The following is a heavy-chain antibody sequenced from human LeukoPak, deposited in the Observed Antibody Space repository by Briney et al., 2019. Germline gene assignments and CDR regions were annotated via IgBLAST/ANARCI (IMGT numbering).Heavy chain of an antibody. V-gene: IGHV4-38-2*01. CDR3: ARRGGYSYGSLVYYYYYYMDV. D-gene: IGHD5-18*01. J-gene: IGHJ6*03. CDR2: IHYSGST. Sequence: SETLSLTCAVSGDSVSGAFWWSWVRLPPHKGLEWIGSIHYSGSTYYNPSLKSRVTISVDTSKNQFSLKLTSVTAADTAVYYCARRGGYSYGSLVYYYYYYMDVWGKGTTVTVSS. CDR1: GDSVSGAFW.